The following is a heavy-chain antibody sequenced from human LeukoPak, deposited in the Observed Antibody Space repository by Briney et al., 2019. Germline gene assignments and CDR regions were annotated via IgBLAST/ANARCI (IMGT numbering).Heavy chain of an antibody. CDR2: ISSSSSYI. D-gene: IGHD6-19*01. V-gene: IGHV3-21*01. J-gene: IGHJ4*02. CDR1: GFTFSSYS. Sequence: GGSLRLSCAASGFTFSSYSMNWVRQAPEKGLEWVSSISSSSSYIYYADSVKGRFTISRDNAKNSLYLQMNSLRAEDTAVYYCARGYSSGWLEGTSFDYWGQGTLVTVSS. CDR3: ARGYSSGWLEGTSFDY.